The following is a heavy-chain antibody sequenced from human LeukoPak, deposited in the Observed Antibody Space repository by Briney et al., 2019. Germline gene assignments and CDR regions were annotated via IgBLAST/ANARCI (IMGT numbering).Heavy chain of an antibody. V-gene: IGHV1-24*01. Sequence: ASVKVSCKVSGYTLTELSMHWVRQAPGKGLEWMGGFDPEDGETIYAQKFQGRVTMTEDTSTDTAYMELSSLRSEDTAVYYCATDGGLYGSGSYYIDYWGQGTLVTVSS. D-gene: IGHD3-10*01. J-gene: IGHJ4*02. CDR3: ATDGGLYGSGSYYIDY. CDR2: FDPEDGET. CDR1: GYTLTELS.